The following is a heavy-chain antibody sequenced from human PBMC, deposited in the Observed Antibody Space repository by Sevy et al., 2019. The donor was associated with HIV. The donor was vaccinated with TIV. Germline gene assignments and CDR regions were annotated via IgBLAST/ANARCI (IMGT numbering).Heavy chain of an antibody. D-gene: IGHD3-9*01. CDR1: GGSISSSSYY. J-gene: IGHJ6*02. Sequence: SETLSLTCTVSGGSISSSSYYWGWIRQPPGKGLEWIGSIYYSGSNYYNPSLKSRVTISVDTSKNQFSLKLSSVTAADTAVYYCARKPRLTGYYLYYYYGMDVWGQGTTVTVSS. CDR2: IYYSGSN. V-gene: IGHV4-39*01. CDR3: ARKPRLTGYYLYYYYGMDV.